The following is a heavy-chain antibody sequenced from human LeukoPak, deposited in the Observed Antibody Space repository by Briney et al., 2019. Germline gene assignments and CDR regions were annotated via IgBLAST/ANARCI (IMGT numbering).Heavy chain of an antibody. D-gene: IGHD3-10*02. CDR2: IRYDGSNK. CDR1: GFTFSSYG. V-gene: IGHV3-30*02. Sequence: AGGSLRLSCAASGFTFSSYGMHWVRQAPGKGLEWVAFIRYDGSNKYYADSVKGRFTISRDNSKNTLYLQMNSLRAEDTAVYYCARDRSPYVARDAFDIWGQGTMVTVSS. J-gene: IGHJ3*02. CDR3: ARDRSPYVARDAFDI.